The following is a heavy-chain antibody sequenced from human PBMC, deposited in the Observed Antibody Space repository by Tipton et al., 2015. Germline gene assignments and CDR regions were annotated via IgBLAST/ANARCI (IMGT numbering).Heavy chain of an antibody. D-gene: IGHD3-16*01. J-gene: IGHJ4*02. Sequence: GLVKPSETLSLTCTVSGGSINVGGYYWVWIRQPPGKGLECIGTIYYSGNPSYNPSLKSRVTISVDTSKNQFSLKLSSVTAADTAVYFCARHSSLRRYFDYWGQGTLVTVSS. CDR1: GGSINVGGYY. CDR2: IYYSGNP. CDR3: ARHSSLRRYFDY. V-gene: IGHV4-39*01.